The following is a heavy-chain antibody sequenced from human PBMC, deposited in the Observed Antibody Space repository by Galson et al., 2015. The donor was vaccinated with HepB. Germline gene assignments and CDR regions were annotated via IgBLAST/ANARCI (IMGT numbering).Heavy chain of an antibody. D-gene: IGHD6-19*01. CDR3: AKDPYLYSALAGTMAGFDY. CDR1: GFNFGDYG. J-gene: IGHJ4*02. V-gene: IGHV3-30*18. Sequence: SLRLSCAASGFNFGDYGMHWVRQAPGKGLEWVAVISYDGSNKYYADSVKGRFTISRDNSKNTLYLQMNSLRAEDTALYYCAKDPYLYSALAGTMAGFDYWSQGSLVTVSS. CDR2: ISYDGSNK.